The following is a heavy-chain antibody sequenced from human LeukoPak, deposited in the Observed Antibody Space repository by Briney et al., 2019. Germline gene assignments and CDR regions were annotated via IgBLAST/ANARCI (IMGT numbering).Heavy chain of an antibody. Sequence: ASVKVSCKASGYTFTGYYMHWVRQAPGQGLEWMGWINPNSGGTNYAQKFQGRVTMTRDTSISTAYMELSRLRSDDPAVYYCARVRGSGGSCYYFDYGGQGTLVTVAS. D-gene: IGHD2-15*01. J-gene: IGHJ4*02. CDR3: ARVRGSGGSCYYFDY. CDR2: INPNSGGT. V-gene: IGHV1-2*02. CDR1: GYTFTGYY.